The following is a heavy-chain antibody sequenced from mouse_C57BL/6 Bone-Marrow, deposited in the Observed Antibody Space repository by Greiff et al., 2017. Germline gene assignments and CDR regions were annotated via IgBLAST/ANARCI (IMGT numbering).Heavy chain of an antibody. CDR3: ARGLYYDYDGAY. CDR1: GYSITSGYD. D-gene: IGHD2-4*01. CDR2: ISYSGST. J-gene: IGHJ3*01. V-gene: IGHV3-1*01. Sequence: EVKLLESGPGMVKPSQSLSLTCTVTGYSITSGYDWHWIRHFPGNKLGWMGYISYSGSTNYNPSLKSRISITHDTSKNHFFLKLNSVTTEDTATYYCARGLYYDYDGAYWGQGTLVTVSA.